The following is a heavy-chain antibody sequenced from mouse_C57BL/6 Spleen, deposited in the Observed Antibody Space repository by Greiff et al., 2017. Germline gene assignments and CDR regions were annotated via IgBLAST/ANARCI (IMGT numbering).Heavy chain of an antibody. CDR3: ARGLGGDYYSMDY. J-gene: IGHJ4*01. CDR2: IDPEDGET. V-gene: IGHV14-2*01. Sequence: VQLQQSGAELVKPGASVKLSCTASGFNIKDYYMHWVKQRTEQGLEWIGRIDPEDGETKYAPKFQGKATITADTSSNTAYLQISSLTSEDTAVYYFARGLGGDYYSMDYWGQGTSVTVSS. D-gene: IGHD4-1*01. CDR1: GFNIKDYY.